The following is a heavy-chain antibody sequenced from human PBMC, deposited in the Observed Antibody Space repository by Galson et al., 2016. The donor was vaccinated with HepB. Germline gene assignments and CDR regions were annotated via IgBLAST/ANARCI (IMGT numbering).Heavy chain of an antibody. CDR2: IYSGGST. J-gene: IGHJ6*02. CDR3: ARDPMATRYYYYGMDV. Sequence: SLRLSCAASGFTVSNNYMSWVRQAPGKGLEWVSVIYSGGSTYYADPVKGRFTISRDNSKNTLYLQMNSLRAEDTAVYYCARDPMATRYYYYGMDVWGQGTTVTVSS. CDR1: GFTVSNNY. D-gene: IGHD5-24*01. V-gene: IGHV3-53*01.